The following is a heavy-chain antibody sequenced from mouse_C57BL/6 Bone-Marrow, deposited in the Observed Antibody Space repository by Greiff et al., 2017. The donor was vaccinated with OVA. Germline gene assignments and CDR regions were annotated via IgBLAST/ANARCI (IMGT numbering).Heavy chain of an antibody. Sequence: QVQLQQPGAELVMPGASVKLSCKASGYTFTSYWMHWVKQRPGQGLEWIGEIDPSDSYTNYNQKFKGKSTLTVDKSSSTAYMQLSSLTSEDSAVYYCAIYYYGSSSYFDYWGQGTTLTVSS. J-gene: IGHJ2*01. CDR3: AIYYYGSSSYFDY. D-gene: IGHD1-1*01. CDR1: GYTFTSYW. V-gene: IGHV1-69*01. CDR2: IDPSDSYT.